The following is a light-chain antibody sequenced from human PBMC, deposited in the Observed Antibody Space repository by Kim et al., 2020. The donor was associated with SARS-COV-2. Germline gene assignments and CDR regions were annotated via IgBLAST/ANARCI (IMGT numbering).Light chain of an antibody. CDR3: SAWDSSLDAWV. J-gene: IGLJ3*02. V-gene: IGLV10-54*04. CDR2: RIN. Sequence: RQTATLTCTGNSNNVGDQGAAGRQLHQGHPPKLLSDRINLRPSGISARFSASRSGNTASLTITGLQAEDEADYYCSAWDSSLDAWVFGGGTQLTVL. CDR1: SNNVGDQG.